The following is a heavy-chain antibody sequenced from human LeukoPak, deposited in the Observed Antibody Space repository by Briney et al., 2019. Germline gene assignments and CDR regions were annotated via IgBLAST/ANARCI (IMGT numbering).Heavy chain of an antibody. Sequence: SVKVSCKASGGTFSSYAISWVRQAPGQGLEWMGGIIPIFGTANYAQKFQGRVTITADESTSTAYMELSSLRSEDSAVYYCASPTPRYSSSWPPLYYFDYWGQGTLVTVSS. CDR2: IIPIFGTA. V-gene: IGHV1-69*13. CDR3: ASPTPRYSSSWPPLYYFDY. CDR1: GGTFSSYA. D-gene: IGHD6-13*01. J-gene: IGHJ4*02.